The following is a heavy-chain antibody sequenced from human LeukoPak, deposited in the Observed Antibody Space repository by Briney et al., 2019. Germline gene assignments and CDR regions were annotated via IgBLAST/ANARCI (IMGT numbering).Heavy chain of an antibody. CDR1: GGSLSSGDYY. J-gene: IGHJ5*02. D-gene: IGHD2-21*01. V-gene: IGHV4-30-4*01. CDR3: ARDFTGDPNDP. Sequence: SQTLSLTCTVSGGSLSSGDYYWSWTRQPPGQGLEWLGYISRSEGTYYNPSLKSRASISLETSRSQFSLKLSSVGAADTAVYYCARDFTGDPNDPWGEGALVTVSS. CDR2: ISRSEGT.